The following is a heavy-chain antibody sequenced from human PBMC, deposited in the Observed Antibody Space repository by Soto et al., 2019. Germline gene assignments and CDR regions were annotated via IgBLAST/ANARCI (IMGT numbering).Heavy chain of an antibody. J-gene: IGHJ4*02. CDR2: ISANNGNT. D-gene: IGHD1-26*01. V-gene: IGHV1-18*01. Sequence: QVQLVQSGAEVKKPGASVKVSCKASGYTFTSYGISWVRQAPGQGLEWMGWISANNGNTNYAQKLQGRVTMTTDTAASPAYRELRSLRSDDTAVYYCARDRVSYALDYWGQGTLVTVSS. CDR1: GYTFTSYG. CDR3: ARDRVSYALDY.